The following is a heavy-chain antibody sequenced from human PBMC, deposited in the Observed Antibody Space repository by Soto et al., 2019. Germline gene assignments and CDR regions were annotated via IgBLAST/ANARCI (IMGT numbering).Heavy chain of an antibody. Sequence: QVQLVQSGAEVKKPGSSVKVSCKASGGTFSSYTISWVRQAPGQGLEWMGRIIPILGIANYAQKFQGRVTLTADKSASTAYMELSSLRSEDTAEYYCASADIPRFDYWGQGTLVTVSS. D-gene: IGHD2-15*01. CDR3: ASADIPRFDY. CDR1: GGTFSSYT. J-gene: IGHJ4*02. CDR2: IIPILGIA. V-gene: IGHV1-69*02.